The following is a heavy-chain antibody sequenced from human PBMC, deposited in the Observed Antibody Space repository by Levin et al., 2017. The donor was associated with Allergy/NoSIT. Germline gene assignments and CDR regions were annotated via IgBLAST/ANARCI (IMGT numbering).Heavy chain of an antibody. CDR3: ARLSLRLGELSP. D-gene: IGHD3-16*02. Sequence: SETLSLTCTVSGGSISSYYWSWIRQPPGKGLEWIGYIYYSGSTNYNPSLKSRVTISVDTSKNQFSLKLSSVTAADTAVYYCARLSLRLGELSPWGQGTLVTVSS. V-gene: IGHV4-59*01. CDR1: GGSISSYY. CDR2: IYYSGST. J-gene: IGHJ5*02.